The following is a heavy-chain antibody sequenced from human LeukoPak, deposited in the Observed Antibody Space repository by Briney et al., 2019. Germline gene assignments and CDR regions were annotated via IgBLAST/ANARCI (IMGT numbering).Heavy chain of an antibody. CDR1: GYTFTSYG. Sequence: GASVKVSCKASGYTFTSYGISWVRQAPGQGLEWMGWISAYNGNTNYAQKLQGRVTMTTDTSTSTAYMELRSLRSDDTAVYYCARVRSSSWFGGGYVDYWGQGTLVTVSS. J-gene: IGHJ4*02. V-gene: IGHV1-18*01. D-gene: IGHD6-13*01. CDR2: ISAYNGNT. CDR3: ARVRSSSWFGGGYVDY.